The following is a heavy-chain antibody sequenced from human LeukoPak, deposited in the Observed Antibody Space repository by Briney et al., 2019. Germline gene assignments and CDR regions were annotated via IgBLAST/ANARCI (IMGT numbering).Heavy chain of an antibody. V-gene: IGHV4-4*07. J-gene: IGHJ4*02. CDR3: ARDLRSGSYYGWSTLWDY. CDR2: IYTSGST. CDR1: GGSISSYY. D-gene: IGHD1-26*01. Sequence: SETLSLTCTVSGGSISSYYWSWIRQPAGKGLEWIGRIYTSGSTNYNPSLKSRVTMSVDTSKNQFSLKLSSVTAADTAVYYCARDLRSGSYYGWSTLWDYWGQGTLVTVSS.